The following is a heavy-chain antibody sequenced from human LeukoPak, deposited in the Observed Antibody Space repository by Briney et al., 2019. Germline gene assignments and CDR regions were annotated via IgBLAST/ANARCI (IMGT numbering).Heavy chain of an antibody. J-gene: IGHJ4*02. Sequence: PGGSLRLSCAASGFTVSSYYMSWVRQAPGKGLEWVSYITSSGGTIYYADSVKGRFTISRDNARNSLYLQMNRLRAEDTSVYYCARSGFYFDYWGQGTLVTVSS. CDR3: ARSGFYFDY. V-gene: IGHV3-11*04. D-gene: IGHD5-12*01. CDR1: GFTVSSYY. CDR2: ITSSGGTI.